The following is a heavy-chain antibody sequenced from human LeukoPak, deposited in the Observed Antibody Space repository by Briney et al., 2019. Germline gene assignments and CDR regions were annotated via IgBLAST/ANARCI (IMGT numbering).Heavy chain of an antibody. D-gene: IGHD2-2*01. Sequence: GGSLRLSCAASGFTFSSYIMSWVRQAPGKRLEWVSYISSSSSPLYQADSVKGRFTISRDNAKNFLYLQMNSLRDEDTAVYYCARDDAYGFDIWGQGTMVTVSS. CDR2: ISSSSSPL. V-gene: IGHV3-48*02. CDR3: ARDDAYGFDI. J-gene: IGHJ3*02. CDR1: GFTFSSYI.